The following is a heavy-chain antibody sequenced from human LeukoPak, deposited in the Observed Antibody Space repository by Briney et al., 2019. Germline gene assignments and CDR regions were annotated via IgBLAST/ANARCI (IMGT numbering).Heavy chain of an antibody. CDR3: AKDQGYYGSGSYYY. D-gene: IGHD3-10*01. CDR2: KWYDGSNK. J-gene: IGHJ4*02. CDR1: GFTFSSYG. V-gene: IGHV3-33*06. Sequence: GGPLRLSCAPSGFTFSSYGMHCVRQAPGKGLEWVAVKWYDGSNKYYADSVKGRFTISRDNSKNTLYLQMNSLRAEDTAVYYCAKDQGYYGSGSYYYWGQGTLVTVSS.